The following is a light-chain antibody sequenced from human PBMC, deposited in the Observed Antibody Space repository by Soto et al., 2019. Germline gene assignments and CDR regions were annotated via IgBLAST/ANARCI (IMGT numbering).Light chain of an antibody. V-gene: IGKV3-15*01. J-gene: IGKJ4*01. CDR1: QSVSSN. CDR3: QQYNDWPLT. Sequence: EIVMSQSPATLSVSPGEIATLSCRASQSVSSNLAWYQQKPDQAPRLLIYGASTRATVIPARFSGSGSGTEFTLTSSSLQSEDVAVYCRQQYNDWPLTFGGGTKVQIK. CDR2: GAS.